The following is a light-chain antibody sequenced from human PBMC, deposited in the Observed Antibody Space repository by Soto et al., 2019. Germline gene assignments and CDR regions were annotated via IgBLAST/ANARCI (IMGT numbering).Light chain of an antibody. J-gene: IGLJ1*01. CDR2: DVS. Sequence: QSALTQPRPVAGSPGQSVTISCTGTSSDVGGYNYVSWYQQHPGKAPKLMIYDVSKRPSGVPDRFSGSNSGNTASLTISGLQAEDEADYYCCSYAGSYTFGVFGTGTKVTVL. CDR1: SSDVGGYNY. V-gene: IGLV2-11*01. CDR3: CSYAGSYTFGV.